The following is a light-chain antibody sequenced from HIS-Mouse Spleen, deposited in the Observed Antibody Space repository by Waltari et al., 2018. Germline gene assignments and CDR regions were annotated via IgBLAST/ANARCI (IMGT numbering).Light chain of an antibody. J-gene: IGLJ2*01. V-gene: IGLV3-10*01. Sequence: SYELTQPPSVSVSPGQTARITCSGDALPKKYAYWYQHNSGQAPVLVIYEDSKRPSGIPERVSGSRSGTMATLTISGAQVEDEADYYCYSTDSSGNHRVFGGGTKLTVL. CDR3: YSTDSSGNHRV. CDR1: ALPKKY. CDR2: EDS.